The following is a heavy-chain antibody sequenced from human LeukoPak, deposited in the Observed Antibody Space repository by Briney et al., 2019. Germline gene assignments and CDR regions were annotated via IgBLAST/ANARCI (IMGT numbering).Heavy chain of an antibody. J-gene: IGHJ4*02. D-gene: IGHD6-13*01. Sequence: SQTLSLTCTVSGGSISSGDYYWSWIRQPPGKGLEWIGEINHSGSTNYNPSLKSRVTISVDTSKNQFSLKLSSVTAADTAVYYCARGVAAAGTSFDYWGQGTLVTVSS. CDR2: INHSGST. CDR1: GGSISSGDYY. CDR3: ARGVAAAGTSFDY. V-gene: IGHV4-30-4*08.